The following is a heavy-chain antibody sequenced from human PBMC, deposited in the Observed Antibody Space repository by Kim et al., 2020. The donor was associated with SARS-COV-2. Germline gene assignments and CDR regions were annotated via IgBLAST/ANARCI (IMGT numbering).Heavy chain of an antibody. Sequence: GGSLRLSCADSGFTFSSYSMNWVRQAPGKGLEWVSYISSSSSTIYYADSVKGRFTISRDNAKNSLYLQMNSLRDEDKAVYYCASFTCGGDCYYYYFDYWGQGTLVTVSS. J-gene: IGHJ4*02. CDR2: ISSSSSTI. CDR3: ASFTCGGDCYYYYFDY. V-gene: IGHV3-48*02. D-gene: IGHD2-21*01. CDR1: GFTFSSYS.